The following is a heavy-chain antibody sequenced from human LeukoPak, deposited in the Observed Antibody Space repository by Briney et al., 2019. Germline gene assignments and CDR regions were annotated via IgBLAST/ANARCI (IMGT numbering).Heavy chain of an antibody. CDR2: FDPEDGET. Sequence: ASVKVSCKVSGYTLTELSMHWVRQAPGEGLEWMGGFDPEDGETIYAQKFQGRVTMTEDTSTDTAYMELSSLRSEDTAVYYCATTYYYDSSGYYDAFDIWGQGTMVTVSS. CDR3: ATTYYYDSSGYYDAFDI. CDR1: GYTLTELS. D-gene: IGHD3-22*01. J-gene: IGHJ3*02. V-gene: IGHV1-24*01.